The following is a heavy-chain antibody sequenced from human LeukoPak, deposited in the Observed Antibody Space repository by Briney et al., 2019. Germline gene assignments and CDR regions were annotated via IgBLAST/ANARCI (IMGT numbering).Heavy chain of an antibody. V-gene: IGHV3-11*06. Sequence: GGSLRLSCAASGFTFSEYYMRWIRQAPGKGLEGVSYISSSSSYTNYADSVKGRFTISRENAKNSLYLQMNSLRAEDTAVYYCARGSLAETGTNWFDPWGRGTLVTVSS. D-gene: IGHD1-1*01. CDR1: GFTFSEYY. CDR3: ARGSLAETGTNWFDP. CDR2: ISSSSSYT. J-gene: IGHJ5*02.